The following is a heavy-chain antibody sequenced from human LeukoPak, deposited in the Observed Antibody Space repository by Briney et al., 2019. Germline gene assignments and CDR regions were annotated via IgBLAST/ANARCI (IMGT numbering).Heavy chain of an antibody. CDR2: INSDGSST. J-gene: IGHJ5*02. CDR1: GYTFRIYW. D-gene: IGHD1-1*01. Sequence: GGSLRLSCAASGYTFRIYWMHWVSQAPGKGLVWVSRINSDGSSTSYADSVKGRFTISRDNPKNTLYLQMNSLRAEDTAVYYCARERPPTVLGWFDPWGQGTLVTVSS. CDR3: ARERPPTVLGWFDP. V-gene: IGHV3-74*01.